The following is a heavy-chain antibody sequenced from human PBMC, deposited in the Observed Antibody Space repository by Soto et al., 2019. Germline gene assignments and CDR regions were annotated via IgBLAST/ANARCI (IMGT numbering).Heavy chain of an antibody. D-gene: IGHD2-21*01. CDR1: GFTFSSYA. CDR3: AKGGNCGGDCAGPYYFDY. Sequence: GGSLRLSCAASGFTFSSYAMSWVRQAPGKGLEWVSAISGSGGSTYYADSVKGRFTISRDNSKNTLYLQMNSLRAEDTAVYYCAKGGNCGGDCAGPYYFDYWGQGTLVTVSS. CDR2: ISGSGGST. V-gene: IGHV3-23*01. J-gene: IGHJ4*02.